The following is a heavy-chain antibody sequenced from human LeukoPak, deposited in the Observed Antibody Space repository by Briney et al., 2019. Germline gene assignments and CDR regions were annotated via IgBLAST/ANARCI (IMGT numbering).Heavy chain of an antibody. J-gene: IGHJ4*02. CDR1: GGSISSSSYY. Sequence: SETLSLTCTVSGGSISSSSYYWGWIRQPPGKGLEWIGSIYYSGSTYYNPSLKSRVTISVDTSKNQFSLKLSSVTAADTAVYYCARERSSGWYSFDYWGQGTLVTVSS. CDR3: ARERSSGWYSFDY. CDR2: IYYSGST. D-gene: IGHD6-19*01. V-gene: IGHV4-39*07.